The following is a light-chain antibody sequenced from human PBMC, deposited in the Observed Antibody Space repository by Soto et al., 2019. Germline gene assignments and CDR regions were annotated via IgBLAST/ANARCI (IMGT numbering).Light chain of an antibody. J-gene: IGKJ4*01. CDR1: QNVYNN. CDR3: QQCRNWPLT. Sequence: EIVMTQSPATLSVSPGEGATLSCKASQNVYNNLAWYQQRPGQPPRLLIYDASTRATGISARFSGSGYGTEVTLTISSLPSEDFAVYFCQQCRNWPLTFGGGTKVEIK. CDR2: DAS. V-gene: IGKV3-15*01.